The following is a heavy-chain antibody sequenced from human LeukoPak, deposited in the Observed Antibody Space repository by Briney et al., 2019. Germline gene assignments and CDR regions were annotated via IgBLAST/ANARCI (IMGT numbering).Heavy chain of an antibody. Sequence: GGSLRLSCAASGFTFSSYWMHWVRQAPGKGLEWVSSISSSSSYRYYADSVKGRFTISRDNAKNSLYLQMNSLRAEDTAVYYCARARGITIFGGTAFDIWGQGTMVTVSS. CDR2: ISSSSSYR. V-gene: IGHV3-21*01. CDR3: ARARGITIFGGTAFDI. CDR1: GFTFSSYW. J-gene: IGHJ3*02. D-gene: IGHD3-3*01.